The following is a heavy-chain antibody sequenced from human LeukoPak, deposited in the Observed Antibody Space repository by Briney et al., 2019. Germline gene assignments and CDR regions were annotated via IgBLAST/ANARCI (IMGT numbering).Heavy chain of an antibody. J-gene: IGHJ4*02. CDR1: GASISSYH. CDR2: IYTSGST. V-gene: IGHV4-4*07. D-gene: IGHD4-23*01. Sequence: PSETLSLTCTVSGASISSYHWSWIRQPAGKGLEWIGRIYTSGSTSYNPSLNSRITMSVDTSKNQFSLKLSSVTAADTAVYYCAREYYGGNSVNWGQGTLVTVSS. CDR3: AREYYGGNSVN.